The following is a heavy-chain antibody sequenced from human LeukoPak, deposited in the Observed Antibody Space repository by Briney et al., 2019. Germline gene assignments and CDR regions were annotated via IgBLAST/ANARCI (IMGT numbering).Heavy chain of an antibody. D-gene: IGHD6-19*01. V-gene: IGHV4-34*01. CDR1: GGSFSGYY. Sequence: AETLSLTCAVYGGSFSGYYWSGIRQPPGKGLERIGEINHSGSTNYNPPLRSRVTISVDTSKNQFSLKLSSVTAADTAVYYCARGAKWLADFDYWGQGTLVTVSS. CDR3: ARGAKWLADFDY. CDR2: INHSGST. J-gene: IGHJ4*02.